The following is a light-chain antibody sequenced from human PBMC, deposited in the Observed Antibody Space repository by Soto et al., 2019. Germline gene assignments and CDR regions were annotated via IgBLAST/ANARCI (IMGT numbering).Light chain of an antibody. V-gene: IGLV2-14*03. J-gene: IGLJ2*01. Sequence: QSALTQPASVSGSPGQSITFSCTGTSSDIGGHNGVSWYQQYPGKAPQLIIYDVNNRPSGVSDRFSGSKSGNTASLTISGLQAEDEADYYCCSYGSGSTIFGGGTKLTVL. CDR1: SSDIGGHNG. CDR2: DVN. CDR3: CSYGSGSTI.